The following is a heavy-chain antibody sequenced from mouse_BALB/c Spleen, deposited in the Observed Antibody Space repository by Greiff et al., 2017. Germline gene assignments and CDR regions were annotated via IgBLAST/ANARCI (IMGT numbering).Heavy chain of an antibody. CDR2: INPSTGYT. J-gene: IGHJ1*01. CDR3: ARNFPYYYGSSPYFDV. Sequence: QVQLKQSGAELAKPGASVKMSCKASGYTFTSYWMHWVKQRPGQGLEWIGYINPSTGYTEYNQKFKDKATLTADKSSSTAYMQLSSLTSEDSAVYYCARNFPYYYGSSPYFDVWGAGTTVTVSS. D-gene: IGHD1-1*01. V-gene: IGHV1-7*01. CDR1: GYTFTSYW.